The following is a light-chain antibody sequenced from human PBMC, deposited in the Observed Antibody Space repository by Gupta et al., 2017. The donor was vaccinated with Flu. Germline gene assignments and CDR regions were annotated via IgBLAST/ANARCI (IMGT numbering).Light chain of an antibody. J-gene: IGLJ3*02. CDR3: QSFDVSNHWV. CDR2: EDN. V-gene: IGLV6-57*01. Sequence: NFMLTQPHSVSGSPGKTVTISCTRSSGSIVSSYVQWYQQRPGSSPTTVICEDNRRPSGVPDRFSGSIDSSSNSASLTISGLKTEDDADYYCQSFDVSNHWVFGGGTKLTVL. CDR1: SGSIVSSY.